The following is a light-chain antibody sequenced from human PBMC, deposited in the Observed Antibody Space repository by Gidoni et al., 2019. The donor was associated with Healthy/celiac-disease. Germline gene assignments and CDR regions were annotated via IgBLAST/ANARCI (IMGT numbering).Light chain of an antibody. CDR3: QQRSNLWT. V-gene: IGKV3-11*01. Sequence: EIVLTQSPATLSLSPGERATLSCRASQSVSSYLAWYQQQPGQAPMLLIYDASNRATGIPTRFNGSGSGTDFTLTISSLEPEDFAVYYCQQRSNLWTFGQGTKVEIK. CDR2: DAS. J-gene: IGKJ1*01. CDR1: QSVSSY.